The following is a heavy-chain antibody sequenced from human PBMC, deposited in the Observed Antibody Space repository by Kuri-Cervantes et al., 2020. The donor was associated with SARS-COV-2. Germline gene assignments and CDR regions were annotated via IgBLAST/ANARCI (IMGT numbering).Heavy chain of an antibody. V-gene: IGHV4-59*01. CDR2: IYYSGST. CDR1: GGSISSYY. J-gene: IGHJ6*02. CDR3: ARERVAAAGGQYYYYGMDV. Sequence: SETLSLTCTVSGGSISSYYWSWIRQPPGKGLEWIGYIYYSGSTNYNPSLKSRVTISVDTSKNQFSLKLSSVTAADTAVYFCARERVAAAGGQYYYYGMDVWGQGTTVTVSS. D-gene: IGHD6-13*01.